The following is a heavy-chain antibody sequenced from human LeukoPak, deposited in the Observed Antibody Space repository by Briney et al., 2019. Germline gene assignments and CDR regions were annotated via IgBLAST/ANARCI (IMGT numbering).Heavy chain of an antibody. D-gene: IGHD3-10*01. V-gene: IGHV4-61*09. CDR3: ARRSARITMVRGVITPGGVYYMDV. J-gene: IGHJ6*03. Sequence: SQTLSLTCTVSGDSISSGDYYWSWIRQPAGKGLEWIGYIYYSGSTNYNPSLKSRVTISVDTSKNQFSLKLSSVTAADTAVYFCARRSARITMVRGVITPGGVYYMDVWGKGTTVTISS. CDR2: IYYSGST. CDR1: GDSISSGDYY.